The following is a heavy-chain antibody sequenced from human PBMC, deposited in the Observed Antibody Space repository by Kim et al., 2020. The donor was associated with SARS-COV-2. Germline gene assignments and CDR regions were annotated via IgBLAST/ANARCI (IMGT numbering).Heavy chain of an antibody. CDR1: GYTFTSYA. CDR3: ARVHDIVVVVAAPEGQAFDI. CDR2: INTNTGNP. V-gene: IGHV7-4-1*02. J-gene: IGHJ3*02. Sequence: ASVKVSCKASGYTFTSYAMNWVRQAPGQGLEWMGWINTNTGNPTYAQGFTGRFVFSLDTSVSTAYLQISSLKAEDTAVYYCARVHDIVVVVAAPEGQAFDIWGQGTMVTVSS. D-gene: IGHD2-15*01.